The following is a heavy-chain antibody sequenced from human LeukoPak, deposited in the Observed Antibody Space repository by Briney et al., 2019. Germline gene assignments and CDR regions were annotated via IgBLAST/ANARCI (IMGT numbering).Heavy chain of an antibody. Sequence: GRSLRLSCAASGFTFSSYAMHWVRQAPGKGLEWVAVISYDGSNKYYADSVKGRFTISRDNPKNTLYLQMNSLRAEDTAVYYCARDQGEWELPTFDYWGQGTLVTVSS. CDR2: ISYDGSNK. D-gene: IGHD1-26*01. V-gene: IGHV3-30-3*01. J-gene: IGHJ4*02. CDR3: ARDQGEWELPTFDY. CDR1: GFTFSSYA.